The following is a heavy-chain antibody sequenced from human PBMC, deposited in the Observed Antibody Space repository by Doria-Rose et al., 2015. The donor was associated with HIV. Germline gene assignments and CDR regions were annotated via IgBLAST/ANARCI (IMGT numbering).Heavy chain of an antibody. J-gene: IGHJ4*02. Sequence: CTVSGDSISSSGFYWNWIRHLPGKGLEWIGYIYYSGSAYYNPSLKSRLTISVDTSKNQFSLALRSVTAADTAVYYCARGGGYDPGLYWGQGNLVTVSS. D-gene: IGHD5-12*01. CDR1: GDSISSSGFY. V-gene: IGHV4-31*03. CDR2: IYYSGSA. CDR3: ARGGGYDPGLY.